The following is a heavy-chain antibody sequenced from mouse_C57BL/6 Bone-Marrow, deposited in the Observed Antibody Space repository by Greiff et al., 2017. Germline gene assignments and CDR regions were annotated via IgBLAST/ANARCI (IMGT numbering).Heavy chain of an antibody. Sequence: EVMLVESGPGLAKPSQTLSLTCSVTGYSFTSDYWTWIRKFPGNKLEYMGYISYSGSTYYNPSLKSRISITRDTSKNQYYLQLNSVTTGDTATYYCARGAWFAYWGQGTLVTVSA. J-gene: IGHJ3*01. CDR2: ISYSGST. V-gene: IGHV3-8*01. CDR3: ARGAWFAY. CDR1: GYSFTSDY.